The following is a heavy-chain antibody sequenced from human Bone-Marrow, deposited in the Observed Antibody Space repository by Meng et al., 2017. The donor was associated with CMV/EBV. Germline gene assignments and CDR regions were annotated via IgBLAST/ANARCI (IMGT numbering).Heavy chain of an antibody. CDR2: INHSGST. J-gene: IGHJ2*01. CDR1: GGSFSGYY. V-gene: IGHV4-34*01. CDR3: ARARLRSSWYSSRTNWYFDL. D-gene: IGHD6-13*01. Sequence: GSLRLSCAVYGGSFSGYYWSWIRQPPGKGLEWIGEINHSGSTNYNPSLKSRVTISVDTSKNQFSLKLSSVTAADTAVYYCARARLRSSWYSSRTNWYFDLWGRGTLVTFYS.